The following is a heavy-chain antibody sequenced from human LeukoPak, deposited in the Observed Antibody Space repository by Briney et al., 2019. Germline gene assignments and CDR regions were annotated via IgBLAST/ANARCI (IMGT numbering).Heavy chain of an antibody. CDR1: GFTFSPFA. J-gene: IGHJ4*02. D-gene: IGHD3-9*01. CDR3: ARTRYYDILTGTILGSPPDY. V-gene: IGHV3-21*01. Sequence: GGSLRLSCAASGFTFSPFAMNWVRQAPGKGLEWVSSISGSSTYIYYADSVKGRFTISRDNAKNSLYLQMNSLRAEDTAVYYCARTRYYDILTGTILGSPPDYWGQGTLVTVSS. CDR2: ISGSSTYI.